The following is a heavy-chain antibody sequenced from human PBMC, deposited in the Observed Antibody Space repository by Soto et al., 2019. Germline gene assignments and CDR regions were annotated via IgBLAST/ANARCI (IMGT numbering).Heavy chain of an antibody. Sequence: GGSLRLSCAASGFTFDDYTMHWVRQAPGKSLEWVSLISWDGGSTYYADSVKGRFTISRDNSKNSLYLQMNSLRTEDTALYYCAKDITPYIVVVVAASFLRSPLYGMDVWGQGTTVTVSS. CDR3: AKDITPYIVVVVAASFLRSPLYGMDV. CDR1: GFTFDDYT. J-gene: IGHJ6*02. V-gene: IGHV3-43*01. D-gene: IGHD2-15*01. CDR2: ISWDGGST.